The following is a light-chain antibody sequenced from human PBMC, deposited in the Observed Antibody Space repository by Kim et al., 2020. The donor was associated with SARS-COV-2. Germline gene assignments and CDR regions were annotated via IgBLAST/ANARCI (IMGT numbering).Light chain of an antibody. J-gene: IGKJ5*01. CDR2: AAS. V-gene: IGKV1-6*01. CDR3: LQDYNYPIT. CDR1: QAIRDD. Sequence: ASVGDRVTFTCRASQAIRDDFGWYQQKPGKAPKLLISAASNLQGGVPSRFSGSGSGTDFTLTISGLQPEDSATYYCLQDYNYPITFGQGTRLEIK.